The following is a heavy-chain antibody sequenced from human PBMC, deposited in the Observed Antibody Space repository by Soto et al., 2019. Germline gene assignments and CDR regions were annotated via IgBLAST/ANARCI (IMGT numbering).Heavy chain of an antibody. V-gene: IGHV4-30-2*01. CDR2: IYHSGST. CDR1: GGSISSGGYS. Sequence: SETLSLTCAGSGGSISSGGYSWSWIRQPPGKGLEWIGYIYHSGSTYYNPSLKSRVTISVDRSKNQFSLKLSSVTAADTAVYYCARDGGSGGGIVFDYWGQGTLVTVSS. J-gene: IGHJ4*02. D-gene: IGHD2-15*01. CDR3: ARDGGSGGGIVFDY.